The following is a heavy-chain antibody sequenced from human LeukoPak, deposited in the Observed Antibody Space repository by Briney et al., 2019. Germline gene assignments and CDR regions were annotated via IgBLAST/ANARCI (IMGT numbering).Heavy chain of an antibody. CDR1: GFTFSSYA. Sequence: PGGSLRLSCAASGFTFSSYAMHWVRQAPGKGLEWVAVISYDGSNKYYADSVKGRFTISRDNSKNTLYLQMNSLRAEDTAVYYCARDSSGSPSDYWGQGTLVTVSS. D-gene: IGHD3-22*01. V-gene: IGHV3-30-3*01. J-gene: IGHJ4*02. CDR2: ISYDGSNK. CDR3: ARDSSGSPSDY.